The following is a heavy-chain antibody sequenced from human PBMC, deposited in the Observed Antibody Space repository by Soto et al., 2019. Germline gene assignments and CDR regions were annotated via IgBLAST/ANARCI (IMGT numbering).Heavy chain of an antibody. V-gene: IGHV4-59*01. CDR2: IYYSGST. CDR3: ASPVGATYYFDP. Sequence: SGTLSLTCTVSGGSISSYYWSWIRQPPGKGLEWIGYIYYSGSTNYNPSLKSRVTISVDTPKNQFSLKLSSVTAADTAVYYCASPVGATYYFDPWGQGTQVTVSS. J-gene: IGHJ4*02. D-gene: IGHD1-26*01. CDR1: GGSISSYY.